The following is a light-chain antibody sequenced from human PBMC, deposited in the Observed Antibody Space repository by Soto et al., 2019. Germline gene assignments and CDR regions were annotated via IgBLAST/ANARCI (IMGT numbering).Light chain of an antibody. CDR3: QSGDSSGGWV. CDR1: ALSKQY. J-gene: IGLJ3*02. V-gene: IGLV3-25*03. CDR2: KDS. Sequence: SYELTQPPSVSVSPGQTARITCSGDALSKQYGYWYQKKPGQAPVLVIYKDSERPSGIPERFSGSSSGTTVTLIISGVQAEDEADYYCQSGDSSGGWVFGGGTKRTVL.